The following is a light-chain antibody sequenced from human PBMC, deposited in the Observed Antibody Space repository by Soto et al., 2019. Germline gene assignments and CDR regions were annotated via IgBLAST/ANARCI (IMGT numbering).Light chain of an antibody. J-gene: IGKJ1*01. CDR1: QSIGIY. Sequence: DIQMTQSPSSLSASVGDRVTITCRASQSIGIYLNWYQKKPGKAPKLLIHAASTLQSGDPSTFSGSGYGTDFALTISSLQPEDIATYYCHQTFANPWTSAHGTKVEIK. V-gene: IGKV1-39*01. CDR3: HQTFANPWT. CDR2: AAS.